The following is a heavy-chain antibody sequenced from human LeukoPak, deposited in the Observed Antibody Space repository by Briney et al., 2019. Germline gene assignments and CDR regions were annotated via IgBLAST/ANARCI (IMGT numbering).Heavy chain of an antibody. D-gene: IGHD3-10*01. V-gene: IGHV3-23*01. CDR1: GFTFSSYA. J-gene: IGHJ4*02. Sequence: GGSLRLSCAASGFTFSSYAMSWVRQAPGKGLEWVSAISGSGGSTYYADSVKGRFTISRDNSKNTLYLQMNSLRAEGTAVYYCAKNIKVRWFGESDHWGQGTLVTVSS. CDR2: ISGSGGST. CDR3: AKNIKVRWFGESDH.